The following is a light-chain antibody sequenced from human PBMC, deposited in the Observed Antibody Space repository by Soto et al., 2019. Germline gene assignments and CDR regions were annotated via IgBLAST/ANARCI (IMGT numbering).Light chain of an antibody. Sequence: QSVLTQPASVSGSPGQSITISCTGTSSDIGGYNHVSWYQQHPGKAPKLMIYEVSDRPSGVSFRFSGSKSGNTAPLTISGLQAEDEADYYCSSYTSSDTYNLYFFGTGTKVTVL. J-gene: IGLJ1*01. CDR3: SSYTSSDTYNLYF. CDR2: EVS. CDR1: SSDIGGYNH. V-gene: IGLV2-14*01.